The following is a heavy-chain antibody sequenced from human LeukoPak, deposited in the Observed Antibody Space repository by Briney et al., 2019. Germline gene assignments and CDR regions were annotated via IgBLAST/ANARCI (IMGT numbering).Heavy chain of an antibody. CDR1: GGSFSGYY. J-gene: IGHJ5*01. D-gene: IGHD3-9*01. Sequence: SETLSLTCAVYGGSFSGYYWSWIRQPPGKGLEWIGSMYYSGSTYYNPSLKSRVTISVHTSKNQFSLKLSSVTAADTAVYYCATLNYDILTAFDSWGQGTLVTVSS. V-gene: IGHV4-34*01. CDR3: ATLNYDILTAFDS. CDR2: MYYSGST.